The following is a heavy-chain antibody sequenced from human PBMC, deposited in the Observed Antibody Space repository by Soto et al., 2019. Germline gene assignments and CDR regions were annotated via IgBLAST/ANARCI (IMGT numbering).Heavy chain of an antibody. V-gene: IGHV4-31*03. CDR1: GGSISSGGYY. CDR2: IYYIGST. Sequence: QVQLQESGPGLVKPSQTLSLTCTVSGGSISSGGYYWNWIRQHPGKGLEWIGYIYYIGSTYYNPSLKSRVTISLDTAKTQFSLTLSSVTAADPAVYYCARSVFPWGQGTLVTVSS. J-gene: IGHJ5*02. CDR3: ARSVFP.